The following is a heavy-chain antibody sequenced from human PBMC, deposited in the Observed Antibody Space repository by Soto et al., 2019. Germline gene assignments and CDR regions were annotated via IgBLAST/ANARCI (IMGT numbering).Heavy chain of an antibody. CDR2: ISWDGEK. CDR3: AHRRGDLLTGHYYFDY. J-gene: IGHJ4*02. CDR1: GFSLNTRGVG. Sequence: QITLKESGPTLVKPTQTLTLTCTFSGFSLNTRGVGVGWIRQPPGKALEWLALISWDGEKRYSPSLKSRLTNPKDTSENQVVLTMTNIDPVDTATYSCAHRRGDLLTGHYYFDYWGQGTLVTVSS. D-gene: IGHD3-9*01. V-gene: IGHV2-5*02.